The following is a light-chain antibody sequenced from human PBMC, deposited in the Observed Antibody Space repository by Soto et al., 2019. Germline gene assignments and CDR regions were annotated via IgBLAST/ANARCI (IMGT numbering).Light chain of an antibody. Sequence: EVVMTQSPASLSASPGERATLSCRASQSVSSNLAWYQQKPGQAPTLLIYGASTRATGIPARFSGSGSGTEFTLSISSLQSEDSAVYYCQQYNNWPPLTFGGGTNVEIK. V-gene: IGKV3-15*01. CDR2: GAS. J-gene: IGKJ4*01. CDR1: QSVSSN. CDR3: QQYNNWPPLT.